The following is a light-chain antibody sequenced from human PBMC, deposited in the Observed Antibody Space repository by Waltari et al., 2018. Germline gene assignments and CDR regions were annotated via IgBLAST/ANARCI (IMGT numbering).Light chain of an antibody. CDR2: QDS. CDR1: KLGDKY. CDR3: QAWDSSTVV. J-gene: IGLJ2*01. V-gene: IGLV3-1*01. Sequence: SYELTQPPSVYVSPGQTASITCSGDKLGDKYVSWYQLKPGQSPVLVIYQDSQRPSGIPERFSGSNSGNTATLTISGTQAMDEADYYCQAWDSSTVVFGGGTKLTVL.